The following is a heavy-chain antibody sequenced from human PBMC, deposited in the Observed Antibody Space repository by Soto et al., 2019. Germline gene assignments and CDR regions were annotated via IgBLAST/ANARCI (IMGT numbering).Heavy chain of an antibody. CDR1: GFTFSSYA. V-gene: IGHV3-30-3*01. J-gene: IGHJ6*02. CDR3: ARTWRPYYYYGMDV. CDR2: ISYDGSNK. D-gene: IGHD3-3*01. Sequence: VGSLRLSCAASGFTFSSYAMHWVRQAPGKGLEWVAVISYDGSNKYYADSVKGRFTISRDNSKNTLYLQMNSLRAEDTAVYYCARTWRPYYYYGMDVWGQGTTVTVSS.